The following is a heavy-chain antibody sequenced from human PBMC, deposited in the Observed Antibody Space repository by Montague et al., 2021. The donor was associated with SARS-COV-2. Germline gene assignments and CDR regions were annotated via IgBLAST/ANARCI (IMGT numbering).Heavy chain of an antibody. Sequence: SETLSLTCSVSNGSIISYYWSWIRQPPGKRLEWIGYIYYRGSTNYNPSLESRVTISVDTSKNQFSLKLRSMTAADTAVYYCAREGLNNWFDPWGQGTLVIVSS. CDR2: IYYRGST. V-gene: IGHV4-59*01. CDR1: NGSIISYY. CDR3: AREGLNNWFDP. J-gene: IGHJ5*02.